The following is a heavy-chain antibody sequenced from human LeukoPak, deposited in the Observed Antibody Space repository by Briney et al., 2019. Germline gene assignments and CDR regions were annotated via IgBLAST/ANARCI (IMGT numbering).Heavy chain of an antibody. CDR1: GFTFSSYG. CDR3: APFGSGSYKKWFDP. V-gene: IGHV3-30*03. CDR2: ISYDGSNK. D-gene: IGHD3-10*01. J-gene: IGHJ5*02. Sequence: GGSLRLSCAASGFTFSSYGMHWVRQAPGKGLEWVAVISYDGSNKYYADSVKGRFTISRDNSKNTLYLQMNSLRAEDTAVYYCAPFGSGSYKKWFDPWGQGTLVTVSS.